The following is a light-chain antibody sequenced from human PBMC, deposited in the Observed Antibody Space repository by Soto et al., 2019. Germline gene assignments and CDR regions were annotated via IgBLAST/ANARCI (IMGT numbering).Light chain of an antibody. Sequence: QSVLTQPASVSGSPGQSITISCTGTSSDVGGYNYVSWYQQHPGKAPKLMIYEVSNRPSGVSNRFSGSKSGNTASLTISGLQAEDEAAYYCSSYTSSSTLVFGTGTQVTVL. CDR2: EVS. CDR1: SSDVGGYNY. J-gene: IGLJ1*01. CDR3: SSYTSSSTLV. V-gene: IGLV2-14*01.